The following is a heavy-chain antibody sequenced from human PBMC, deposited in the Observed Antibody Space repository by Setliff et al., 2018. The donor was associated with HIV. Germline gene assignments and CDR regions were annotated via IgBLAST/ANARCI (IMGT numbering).Heavy chain of an antibody. V-gene: IGHV3-7*03. Sequence: PGGSLRLSCAASGFTFSTYWMSWVRQAPGKGLAWVANIKQDGSEKYYVDSVKGRFTISRDNAKSSLYLQMNSLRAEDTAVYYCARGRQGGRYCSGVSCRGGYYYYYMDAWGKGTTVTVSS. CDR3: ARGRQGGRYCSGVSCRGGYYYYYMDA. J-gene: IGHJ6*03. CDR2: IKQDGSEK. CDR1: GFTFSTYW. D-gene: IGHD2-15*01.